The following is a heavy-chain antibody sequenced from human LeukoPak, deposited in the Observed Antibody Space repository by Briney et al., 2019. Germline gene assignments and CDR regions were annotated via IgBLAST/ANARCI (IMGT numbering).Heavy chain of an antibody. CDR1: GFNVSSNY. Sequence: PGGSLRLSCAASGFNVSSNYMSWVRQAPGKGLEWVSVIYSGGGTYYADSVKGRFTISRDNSKNTLHLQMNSLRAEDTAVYYCAKDDRGNEAPFDYWGQGTLVTVSS. J-gene: IGHJ4*02. V-gene: IGHV3-66*02. D-gene: IGHD3-3*01. CDR3: AKDDRGNEAPFDY. CDR2: IYSGGGT.